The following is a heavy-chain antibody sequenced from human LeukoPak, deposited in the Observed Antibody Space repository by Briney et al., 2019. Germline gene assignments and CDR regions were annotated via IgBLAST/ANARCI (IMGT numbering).Heavy chain of an antibody. V-gene: IGHV3-15*01. Sequence: GGSLRLSCAASGFTVSSNYMSWVRQAPGKGLEWVGRIKSKTDGGTTDYAAPVKGRFTISRDDSKNTLYLQMNSLKTEDTAVYYCTTAQIQLWETFDYWGQGTLVTVSS. CDR2: IKSKTDGGTT. D-gene: IGHD5-18*01. CDR3: TTAQIQLWETFDY. J-gene: IGHJ4*02. CDR1: GFTVSSNY.